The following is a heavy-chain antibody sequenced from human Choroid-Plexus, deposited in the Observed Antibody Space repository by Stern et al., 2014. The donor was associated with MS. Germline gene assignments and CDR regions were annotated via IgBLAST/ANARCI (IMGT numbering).Heavy chain of an antibody. J-gene: IGHJ5*02. CDR2: VSYDGSNK. V-gene: IGHV3-30*18. CDR3: AKDRQYLTYFFDH. CDR1: GFTFGSCS. Sequence: VQLVESGGGVVQPGMPLRLSCVASGFTFGSCSMHWVRQAPVKGLEWTAGVSYDGSNKYYADSVKGRFTISRDNSQNTLYMQMSSLRPDDTAVYYCAKDRQYLTYFFDHWGQGSLVTVSS. D-gene: IGHD2/OR15-2a*01.